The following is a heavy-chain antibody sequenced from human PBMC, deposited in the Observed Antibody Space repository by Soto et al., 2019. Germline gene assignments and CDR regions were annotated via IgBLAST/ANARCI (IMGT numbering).Heavy chain of an antibody. Sequence: EVQLVESGGGLVQPGGSLRLSCAASGFTFSRYWMTWVRQAPGKGLACVANIKQDGSESYHVNSVKGRFTISRDNAKNSLYLQMSSVRADDTAVYYCARDLDCSSATCYGELYHWCQGTLVTVFS. D-gene: IGHD2-2*01. V-gene: IGHV3-7*01. CDR1: GFTFSRYW. CDR2: IKQDGSES. J-gene: IGHJ5*02. CDR3: ARDLDCSSATCYGELYH.